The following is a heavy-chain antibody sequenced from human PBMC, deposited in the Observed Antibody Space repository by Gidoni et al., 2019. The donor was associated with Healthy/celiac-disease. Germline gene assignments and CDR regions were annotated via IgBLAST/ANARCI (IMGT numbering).Heavy chain of an antibody. J-gene: IGHJ4*02. V-gene: IGHV3-48*03. CDR2: ISSSGSTI. CDR1: GFTSSSYE. CDR3: AREAAAGTLSFDY. D-gene: IGHD6-13*01. Sequence: EVQLVESGGGLVQPGGSLSLSSAASGFTSSSYEMNWVRQAPGKGLEWVSYISSSGSTIYYADSVKGRFTISRDNAKNSLYLQMNSLRAEETAVYYCAREAAAGTLSFDYWGQGTLVTVSS.